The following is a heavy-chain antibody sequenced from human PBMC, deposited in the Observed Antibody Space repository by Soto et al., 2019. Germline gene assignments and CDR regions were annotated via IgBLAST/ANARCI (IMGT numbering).Heavy chain of an antibody. Sequence: QVHLQQWGAGLLKPSGTLSLTCAVSGGSFSDAFWSWVRQSPGRGLEWIGEVFHTGNTNYNPSLKSRVTLSVDTAKNQFSLRLTSVTAADLAVYYCARAPRELLAEGPLFLYYYYGLDVWGQGTTVTVSS. D-gene: IGHD1-7*01. J-gene: IGHJ6*02. CDR3: ARAPRELLAEGPLFLYYYYGLDV. V-gene: IGHV4-34*12. CDR2: VFHTGNT. CDR1: GGSFSDAF.